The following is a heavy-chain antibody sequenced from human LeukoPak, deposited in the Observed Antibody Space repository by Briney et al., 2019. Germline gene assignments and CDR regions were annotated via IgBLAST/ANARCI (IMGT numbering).Heavy chain of an antibody. CDR3: ARMYSSGSPFDY. CDR1: GFSLSTSGMC. CDR2: IDWDDDK. V-gene: IGHV2-70*11. J-gene: IGHJ4*02. Sequence: SGPALVKPTQTLTLTCTFSGFSLSTSGMCVSWIRQPPGKALEWLARIDWDDDKYYSTSLKTRLTISQDTSKNQVVLTMTNMDPVDTATYYCARMYSSGSPFDYWGQGTLVTVSS. D-gene: IGHD3-22*01.